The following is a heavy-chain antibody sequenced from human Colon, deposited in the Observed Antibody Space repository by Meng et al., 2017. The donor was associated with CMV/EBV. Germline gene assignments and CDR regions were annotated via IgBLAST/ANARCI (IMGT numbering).Heavy chain of an antibody. CDR2: IYPGDSDT. Sequence: KVSCKGSGYSFTTYWIGWVRQMPGKGLEWMGIIYPGDSDTRYSPSFQGQATISVDKSINTAYLQWSSLKASDTAMYFCARRRGGTGAFNVWGHGTMVTVSS. CDR1: GYSFTTYW. J-gene: IGHJ3*01. V-gene: IGHV5-51*01. D-gene: IGHD3-16*01. CDR3: ARRRGGTGAFNV.